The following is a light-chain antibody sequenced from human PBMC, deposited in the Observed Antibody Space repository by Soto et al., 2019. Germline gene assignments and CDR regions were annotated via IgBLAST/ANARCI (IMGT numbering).Light chain of an antibody. CDR3: QQPNSWPLT. J-gene: IGKJ4*01. V-gene: IGKV3-11*01. CDR1: QSVSSY. CDR2: DAS. Sequence: EIVLTQSPATLSLSPGERATLSCRASQSVSSYLAWYQQRPGQVPRLLIFDASKRATGIPARFSGSGSGTDCTLIINSLDPEDFAVYYCQQPNSWPLTFGGGTKVEIK.